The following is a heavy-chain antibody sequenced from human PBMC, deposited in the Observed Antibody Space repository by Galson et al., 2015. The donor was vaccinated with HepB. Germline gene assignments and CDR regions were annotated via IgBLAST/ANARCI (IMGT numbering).Heavy chain of an antibody. CDR1: GFTFSSYE. D-gene: IGHD1-26*01. CDR2: ISSSGSTI. J-gene: IGHJ6*02. V-gene: IGHV3-48*03. CDR3: AREGGSSTWGYYYYYYGMDV. Sequence: SLRLSCAASGFTFSSYEMNWVRQAPGKGLEWVSYISSSGSTIYYADSVKGRFTISRDNAKNSLYLQMNSLRAEDTAVYYCAREGGSSTWGYYYYYYGMDVWGQGTTVTVSS.